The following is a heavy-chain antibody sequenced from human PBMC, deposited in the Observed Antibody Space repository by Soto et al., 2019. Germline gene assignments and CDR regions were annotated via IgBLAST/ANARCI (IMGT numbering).Heavy chain of an antibody. CDR1: GFTFSSYS. V-gene: IGHV3-48*01. Sequence: GGSLRLSCAASGFTFSSYSMNWVRQAPGKGLEWVSYISSSSSTIYYADSVKGRFTISRDNAKNSLYLQMNSLRAEDTAVYYCARVGYCSSTSCYTTRHSYYYYYMDVWGKGTTVTVSS. D-gene: IGHD2-2*02. CDR2: ISSSSSTI. J-gene: IGHJ6*03. CDR3: ARVGYCSSTSCYTTRHSYYYYYMDV.